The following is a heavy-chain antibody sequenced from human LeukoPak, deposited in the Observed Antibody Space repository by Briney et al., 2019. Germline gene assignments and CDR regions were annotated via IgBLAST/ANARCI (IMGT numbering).Heavy chain of an antibody. CDR2: IYYSGST. J-gene: IGHJ4*02. CDR1: GGSIGSSSYY. Sequence: PSETLSLTCTVSGGSIGSSSYYGGWIRQPPGKGLEWIGNIYYSGSTYYNPSLKSRVTISIDTSKNQFSLKLSSVTAADTAVYYCARQKPDTTVTMWDPKNFDYWGQGTLVTVSS. D-gene: IGHD4-17*01. V-gene: IGHV4-39*01. CDR3: ARQKPDTTVTMWDPKNFDY.